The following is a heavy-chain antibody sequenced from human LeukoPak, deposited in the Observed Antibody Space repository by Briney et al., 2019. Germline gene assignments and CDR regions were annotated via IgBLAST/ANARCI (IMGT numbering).Heavy chain of an antibody. Sequence: SETLSLTCTVSGGSISSYYWSWIRQPAGKGLEWIGRIYTSGSTNYNPSLKSRVTMSVDTSKNQFSLKLSSVTAADTAVYYCAGEFDYHGSGSYWLFDYWGQGTLVTVSS. V-gene: IGHV4-4*07. D-gene: IGHD3-10*01. CDR2: IYTSGST. J-gene: IGHJ4*02. CDR1: GGSISSYY. CDR3: AGEFDYHGSGSYWLFDY.